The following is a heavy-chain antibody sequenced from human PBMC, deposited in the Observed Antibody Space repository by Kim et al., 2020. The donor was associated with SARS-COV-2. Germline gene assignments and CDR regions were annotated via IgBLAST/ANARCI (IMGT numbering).Heavy chain of an antibody. J-gene: IGHJ4*02. V-gene: IGHV3-53*01. D-gene: IGHD2-15*01. CDR1: GFTVSSNY. CDR3: ASGRRYCSGGSGYEVTYFHY. CDR2: MYSGDST. Sequence: GGSLRLSCAASGFTVSSNYMSWVRQAPGKGMEWVSVMYSGDSTYSADSVKGRFTISRDNSKNTLYLQMNSLIAEDTAVYYCASGRRYCSGGSGYEVTYFHYWGQGTLVTVSS.